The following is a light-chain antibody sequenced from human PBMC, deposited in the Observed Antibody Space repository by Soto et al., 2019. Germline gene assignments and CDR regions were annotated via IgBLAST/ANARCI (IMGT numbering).Light chain of an antibody. CDR2: GNS. J-gene: IGLJ1*01. CDR1: SSNIGAHYD. Sequence: QSVLTQPPSVSGAPGQRVTISCTGSSSNIGAHYDVNWYQQLPGTAPKLLIYGNSNRPSGVPDRFSGSKSGTSASLAITGLQAEDEADHYCQSYDNSLSVYVFGTGTKLTVL. CDR3: QSYDNSLSVYV. V-gene: IGLV1-40*01.